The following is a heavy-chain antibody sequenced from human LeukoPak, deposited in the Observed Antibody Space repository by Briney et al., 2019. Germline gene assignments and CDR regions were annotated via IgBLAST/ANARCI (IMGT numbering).Heavy chain of an antibody. J-gene: IGHJ5*02. D-gene: IGHD4/OR15-4a*01. CDR3: VRGPYGASISNWFDP. CDR1: GGSISSYY. V-gene: IGHV4-59*01. Sequence: SETLSLTCTVSGGSISSYYWSWIRQPPGKGLEWIGYIYYNGDTHYSPSLNSRLSISVDTPNNQFSLNLRSVTAADTAVYYCVRGPYGASISNWFDPWGQGLLVTVSS. CDR2: IYYNGDT.